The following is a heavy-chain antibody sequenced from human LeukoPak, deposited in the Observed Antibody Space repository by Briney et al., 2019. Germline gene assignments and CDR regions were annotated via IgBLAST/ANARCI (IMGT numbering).Heavy chain of an antibody. V-gene: IGHV4-59*01. CDR1: GVSISSYY. D-gene: IGHD3-10*01. Sequence: SETLSLTCTVSGVSISSYYWSSVRQPPGKGLEGVGYIYYSGSTNYNPSLKSRVTISVDTSKNQFSLKLSSVTAADTAVYYCARVVAGSGYLDVWGKGTTVTISS. CDR3: ARVVAGSGYLDV. CDR2: IYYSGST. J-gene: IGHJ6*04.